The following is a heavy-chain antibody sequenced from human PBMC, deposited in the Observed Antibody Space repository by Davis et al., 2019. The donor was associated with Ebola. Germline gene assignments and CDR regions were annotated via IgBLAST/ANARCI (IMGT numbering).Heavy chain of an antibody. Sequence: AASVKVSCKASGHTSSSYGISWVRQAPGQGLEWMGGIIPVFATANYAQKFQGRVTITADKSTSTAYMELSSLRSEDTAVYYCARSKGFQGDTAIYSYGMDVWGQGTTVTVSS. CDR1: GHTSSSYG. CDR2: IIPVFATA. CDR3: ARSKGFQGDTAIYSYGMDV. J-gene: IGHJ6*02. V-gene: IGHV1-69*06. D-gene: IGHD5-18*01.